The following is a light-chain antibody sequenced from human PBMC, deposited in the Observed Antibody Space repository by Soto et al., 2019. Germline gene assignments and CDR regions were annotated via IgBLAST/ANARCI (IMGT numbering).Light chain of an antibody. V-gene: IGKV1-5*03. J-gene: IGKJ1*01. CDR2: WAS. CDR3: QQYYGPPWT. CDR1: QTISSW. Sequence: DIQMTQSPSTLSGSVGDRVTITCRASQTISSWLAWYQQKPGQPPKLLIYWASTRESGVPDRFSGSGSGTDFTLTISSLQAADVAVYYCQQYYGPPWTFGQGTKVEVK.